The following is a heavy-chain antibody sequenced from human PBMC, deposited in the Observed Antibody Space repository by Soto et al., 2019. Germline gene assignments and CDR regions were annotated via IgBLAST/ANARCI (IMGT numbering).Heavy chain of an antibody. V-gene: IGHV4-34*02. CDR3: SRGTDPHKGGRT. Sequence: QVQLQQWGAGLLKPSETLSLTCAVDSGSFSTYYCSWTRQPPGKGLEWIGETHPSGDTDYNPSLSSRVTIPIDTPKTQCSLKLTSLTAADTAVYFCSRGTDPHKGGRTWGQGTRVTVSS. D-gene: IGHD3-16*01. CDR2: THPSGDT. CDR1: SGSFSTYY. J-gene: IGHJ5*02.